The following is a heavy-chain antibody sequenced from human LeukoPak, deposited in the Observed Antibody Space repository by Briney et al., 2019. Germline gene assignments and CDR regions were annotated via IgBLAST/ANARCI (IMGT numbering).Heavy chain of an antibody. J-gene: IGHJ5*02. CDR1: GYTFTSYD. CDR3: ARAVEMATINWFDP. CDR2: INPNSGGT. D-gene: IGHD5-24*01. Sequence: ASVKVSCKASGYTFTSYDINWVRQAPGQGLEWMGWINPNSGGTNYAQKFQGRVTMTRDTSISTAYMELSRLRSEDTAVYYCARAVEMATINWFDPWGQGTLVTVSS. V-gene: IGHV1-2*02.